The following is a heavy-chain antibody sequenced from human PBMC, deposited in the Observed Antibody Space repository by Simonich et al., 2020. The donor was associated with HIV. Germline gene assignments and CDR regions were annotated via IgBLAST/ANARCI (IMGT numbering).Heavy chain of an antibody. D-gene: IGHD3-3*01. V-gene: IGHV3-30*07. CDR3: ARDSRYYDFWSGYRPDAFDI. Sequence: QVQLVESGGGVVQPGRSLRLSCAASGFTFSSYAMHWVRQAPGKGLEWVAVISYDGSNKYYADSVKGRITISRDNSKNTLYLQMNSLRAEDTAVYYCARDSRYYDFWSGYRPDAFDIWGQGTMVTVSS. CDR1: GFTFSSYA. J-gene: IGHJ3*02. CDR2: ISYDGSNK.